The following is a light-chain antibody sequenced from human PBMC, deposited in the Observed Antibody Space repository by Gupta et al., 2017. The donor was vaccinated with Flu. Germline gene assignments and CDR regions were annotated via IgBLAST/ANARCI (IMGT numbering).Light chain of an antibody. CDR3: QQSYSAPLVT. V-gene: IGKV1-39*01. J-gene: IGKJ3*01. CDR2: AAS. CDR1: QTISSY. Sequence: DRVTITCRASQTISSYLNWYRQKPGKAPKLLIFAASSLQSGVPSRFSGSGSGTEFTLTVSSLQPEDFATYYCQQSYSAPLVTFGPGTKVDIK.